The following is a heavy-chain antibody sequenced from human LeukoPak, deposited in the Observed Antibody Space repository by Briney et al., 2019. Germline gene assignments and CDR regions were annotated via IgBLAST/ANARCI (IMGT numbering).Heavy chain of an antibody. V-gene: IGHV4-34*01. CDR3: ARCSSGPDY. CDR1: GGSFSGYY. J-gene: IGHJ4*02. D-gene: IGHD6-19*01. CDR2: INHSGST. Sequence: SETLSLTCAVYGGSFSGYYWSWIRQPPGKGPEWIGEINHSGSTNYNPSLKSRVTISVDTSKNQFSLKLSSVTAADTAVYYCARCSSGPDYWGQGTLVTVSS.